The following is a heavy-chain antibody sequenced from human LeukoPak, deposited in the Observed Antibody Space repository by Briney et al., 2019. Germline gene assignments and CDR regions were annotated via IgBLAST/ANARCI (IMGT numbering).Heavy chain of an antibody. Sequence: SETLSLTCVVSGGSVSGYYWGWIRQPPGRGLEWIGYVYYSGSTYYNPSLKSRVTISVDTSKNQFSLKLSSVTAADTAVYYCARDGDSSGWPGAFDIWGQGTMVTVSS. CDR3: ARDGDSSGWPGAFDI. J-gene: IGHJ3*02. CDR2: VYYSGST. V-gene: IGHV4-59*02. CDR1: GGSVSGYY. D-gene: IGHD6-19*01.